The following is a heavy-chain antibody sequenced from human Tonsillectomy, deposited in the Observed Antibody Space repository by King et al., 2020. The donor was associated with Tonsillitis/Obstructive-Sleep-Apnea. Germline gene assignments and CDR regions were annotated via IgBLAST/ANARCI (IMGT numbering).Heavy chain of an antibody. CDR3: ARASIAAAWYYFDY. CDR1: GFTVSSNY. J-gene: IGHJ4*02. D-gene: IGHD6-13*01. V-gene: IGHV3-53*01. CDR2: IYSGGRT. Sequence: VQLVESGGGLIQPGGSLRLSCAASGFTVSSNYMSWVRQAPGKGLEWVSVIYSGGRTYYAESVKGRFTISRDNSKNTLYLQMNSLRAADTAVYYCARASIAAAWYYFDYWGQGTLVTVSS.